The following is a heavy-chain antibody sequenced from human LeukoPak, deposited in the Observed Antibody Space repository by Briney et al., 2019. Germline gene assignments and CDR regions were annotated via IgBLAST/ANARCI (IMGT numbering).Heavy chain of an antibody. CDR3: ARAEVVPAATQPFSYYYYGMDV. J-gene: IGHJ6*04. V-gene: IGHV3-48*03. Sequence: GGSLRLSCAASGFTFSSYEMNWVRQAPGKGLEWVSYISSRGSTIYYADSVKGRFTISRDNAKNSLYLQMNSLRAEDTAVYYCARAEVVPAATQPFSYYYYGMDVWGKGTTVTVSS. CDR2: ISSRGSTI. D-gene: IGHD2-2*01. CDR1: GFTFSSYE.